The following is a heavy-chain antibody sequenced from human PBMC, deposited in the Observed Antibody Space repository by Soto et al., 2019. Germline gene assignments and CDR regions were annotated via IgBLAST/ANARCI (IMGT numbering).Heavy chain of an antibody. CDR2: IIPILGIA. D-gene: IGHD2-2*01. V-gene: IGHV1-69*02. J-gene: IGHJ2*01. CDR3: ARARGVGYCSSTSCVLGSYWYFDL. Sequence: QVQLVQSGAEVKKPGSSVKVSCKASGGTFSSYTISWVRQAPGQGLEWMGRIIPILGIANYAQKFQGRVTITADKSTSTAYMELSSLRSEDTAVYYCARARGVGYCSSTSCVLGSYWYFDLWGRGTLVTVSS. CDR1: GGTFSSYT.